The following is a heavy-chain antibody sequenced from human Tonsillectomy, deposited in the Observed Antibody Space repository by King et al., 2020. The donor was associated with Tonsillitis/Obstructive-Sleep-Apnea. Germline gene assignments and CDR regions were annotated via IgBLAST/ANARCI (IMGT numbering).Heavy chain of an antibody. V-gene: IGHV3-30*18. D-gene: IGHD2-2*01. CDR3: AKGRGGPTAQLIHGMEV. CDR2: ISYDGANK. Sequence: VQLVESGGGVVQPGRSLRLSCAASGFTFSTYGIHWVRQAPGKGLEWVAVISYDGANKYYPDSVRGRFTISRDNSKNTLYLQMDSLRPEDTAVYYWAKGRGGPTAQLIHGMEVWGEGTTVTVSS. CDR1: GFTFSTYG. J-gene: IGHJ6*02.